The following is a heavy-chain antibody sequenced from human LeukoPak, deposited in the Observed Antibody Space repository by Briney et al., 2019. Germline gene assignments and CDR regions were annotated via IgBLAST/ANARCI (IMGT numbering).Heavy chain of an antibody. CDR3: ARDVGRSYDLDY. Sequence: ASVKVSCKASGYTFTCYGVSWVRRAPGQGLEWMGWISAYNGNTDYAQSLQGRVTMTIDTSTSTVYMELRSLRSDDTAVYYCARDVGRSYDLDYWGHGTLVTVSS. D-gene: IGHD3-16*01. V-gene: IGHV1-18*01. CDR2: ISAYNGNT. J-gene: IGHJ4*01. CDR1: GYTFTCYG.